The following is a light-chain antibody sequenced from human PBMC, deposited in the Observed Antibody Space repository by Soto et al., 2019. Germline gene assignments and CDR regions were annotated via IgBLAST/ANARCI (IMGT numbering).Light chain of an antibody. CDR2: GAS. CDR3: QQYGSSYPWT. CDR1: QSVSSNY. Sequence: EIVLTQSPVTMCLSPGERATVSCXXXQSVSSNYLAWYQQKPGQAPRLLIYGASSRATGIPDRFSGSGSGTDFTLTIRRLEPEDFAVYYCQQYGSSYPWTFGQGTKVDIK. V-gene: IGKV3-20*01. J-gene: IGKJ1*01.